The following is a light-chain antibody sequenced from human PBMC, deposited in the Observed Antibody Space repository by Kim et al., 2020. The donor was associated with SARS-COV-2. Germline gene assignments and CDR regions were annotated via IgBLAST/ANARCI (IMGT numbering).Light chain of an antibody. CDR3: QQFGSSPPYA. Sequence: SPGERATLSCRASQSVSSSSLAWYQLKPGQAPRLLIYGASSRATGIPDRFSGSGSGTDFTLTISRLEPEDFAVYYCQQFGSSPPYAFGQGTKLEIK. CDR2: GAS. V-gene: IGKV3-20*01. CDR1: QSVSSSS. J-gene: IGKJ2*01.